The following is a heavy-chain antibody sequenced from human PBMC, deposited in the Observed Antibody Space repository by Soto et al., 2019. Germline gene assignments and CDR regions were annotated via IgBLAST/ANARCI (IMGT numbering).Heavy chain of an antibody. CDR2: MNPNSGNT. CDR3: ARAGVRSMDV. D-gene: IGHD3-10*01. CDR1: GYTFTSSD. Sequence: QVQLVQSGAEVKKPGASVKVSCKASGYTFTSSDINWGRQATGQGLEWMSWMNPNSGNTGYAKKCQGRVTMTRNTSISTAYRELSSLRSADTAVYYCARAGVRSMDVWGQGTTVTVSS. J-gene: IGHJ6*02. V-gene: IGHV1-8*01.